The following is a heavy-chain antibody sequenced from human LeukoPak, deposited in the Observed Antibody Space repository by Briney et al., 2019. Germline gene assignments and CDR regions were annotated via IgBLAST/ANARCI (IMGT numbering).Heavy chain of an antibody. J-gene: IGHJ4*02. CDR3: AKDNRRXXTSGXXPDSLH. Sequence: PGRSLRLSCAGSGSIFNNYAMHWVRQPPGKGLEWVSGISWNSGSIDYADSVKGRFTISRDNAKNSLYLQMNSLRVEDTAFYYCAKDNRRXXTSGXXPDSLHWGQXAXXXVSS. V-gene: IGHV3-9*01. CDR2: ISWNSGSI. CDR1: GSIFNNYA. D-gene: IGHD6-19*01.